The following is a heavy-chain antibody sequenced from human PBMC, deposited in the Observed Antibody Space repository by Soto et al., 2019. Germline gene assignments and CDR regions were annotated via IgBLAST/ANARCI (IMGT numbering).Heavy chain of an antibody. CDR2: IWHDGGAK. CDR3: ARDPGRDSPIDY. V-gene: IGHV3-33*01. D-gene: IGHD3-22*01. Sequence: QVPLVESGGGVVQPGRSLRLSCTASGFTLSDYGMHWVRQAQGKGLEWVAVIWHDGGAKYYAESVTGRITISRDNSKNTVHLQIDSLGAEDTALYYCARDPGRDSPIDYWGQGTLVTVSS. CDR1: GFTLSDYG. J-gene: IGHJ4*02.